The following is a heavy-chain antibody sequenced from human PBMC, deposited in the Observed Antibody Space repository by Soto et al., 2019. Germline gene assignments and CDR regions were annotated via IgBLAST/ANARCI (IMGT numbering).Heavy chain of an antibody. J-gene: IGHJ4*02. CDR3: AKRRGYSYGDFDY. Sequence: EVQLLESGGGLVQPGGSLRLSCAACGFTFSSYAMSWVRQAPGKGLEWVSDLSGTGGSTYYADSVKGRFTISRDNSKNTLYLQMNSLRAEDTAVYYCAKRRGYSYGDFDYWGQGTLVTVSS. CDR2: LSGTGGST. D-gene: IGHD5-18*01. CDR1: GFTFSSYA. V-gene: IGHV3-23*01.